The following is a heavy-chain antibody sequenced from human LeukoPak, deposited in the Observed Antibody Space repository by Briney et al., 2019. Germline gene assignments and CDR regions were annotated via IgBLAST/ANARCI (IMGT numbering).Heavy chain of an antibody. V-gene: IGHV3-23*01. CDR3: ARDPDGTYHFNSGGYRDY. D-gene: IGHD3-22*01. CDR1: GFTFSSYG. CDR2: ISGSGGST. J-gene: IGHJ4*02. Sequence: PGGSLRLSCAASGFTFSSYGMSWVRQAPGKGLEWVSAISGSGGSTYYADSVKGRFTISRDNSKNTLSLQMNSLRAEDTAMYYCARDPDGTYHFNSGGYRDYWGQGTLVTVSS.